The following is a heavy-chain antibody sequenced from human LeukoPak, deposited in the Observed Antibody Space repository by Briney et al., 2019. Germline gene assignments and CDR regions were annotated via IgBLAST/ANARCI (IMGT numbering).Heavy chain of an antibody. CDR3: AKGRSLGYSSGLLDY. D-gene: IGHD5-18*01. V-gene: IGHV3-30*18. J-gene: IGHJ4*02. CDR1: GFTFSNYG. CDR2: ISYDGSNK. Sequence: PGGSLRLSCAASGFTFSNYGMHWVRQAPGKGLEWVAVISYDGSNKHYADSVKGRFTISRDNSKNTLYLQMNSLRAEDTAIYYCAKGRSLGYSSGLLDYWGQGTLVTVSS.